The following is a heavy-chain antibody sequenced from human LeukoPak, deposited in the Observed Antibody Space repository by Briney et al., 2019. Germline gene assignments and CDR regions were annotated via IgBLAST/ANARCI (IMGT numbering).Heavy chain of an antibody. CDR3: ARDLSLYCSGGSCYSLNY. D-gene: IGHD2-15*01. V-gene: IGHV3-7*01. J-gene: IGHJ4*02. CDR1: GFTFSRFW. Sequence: GGSLRLSCAASGFTFSRFWMSWVRQAPGKGLEWMANVNQDGSEKYYVDSVKGRFTISRDNAKNSLYLQMNSLRAEDTAVYYCARDLSLYCSGGSCYSLNYWGQGTLVTVSS. CDR2: VNQDGSEK.